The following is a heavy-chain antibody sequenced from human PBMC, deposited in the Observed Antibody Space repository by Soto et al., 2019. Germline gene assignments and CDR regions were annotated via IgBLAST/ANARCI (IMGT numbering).Heavy chain of an antibody. J-gene: IGHJ4*02. CDR3: AKVAAKYCSGGSCTRNYYFDY. CDR2: ISWNSGSI. Sequence: GGSLRLSCAASGFTFSSYAMSWVRQAPGKGLEWVSGISWNSGSIGYAESVKGRFTISRDNAKNSLYLQMNSLRAEDTALYYCAKVAAKYCSGGSCTRNYYFDYWGQGTLVTVSS. D-gene: IGHD2-15*01. CDR1: GFTFSSYA. V-gene: IGHV3-9*01.